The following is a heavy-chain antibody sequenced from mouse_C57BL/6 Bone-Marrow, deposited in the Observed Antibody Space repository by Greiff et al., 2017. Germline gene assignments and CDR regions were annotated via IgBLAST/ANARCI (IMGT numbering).Heavy chain of an antibody. CDR1: GYSFTDYN. CDR2: INPNYGTT. Sequence: VQLKESGPELVKPGASVKISCKASGYSFTDYNMNWVKQSNGKSLEWIGVINPNYGTTSYNQKFKGKATLTVDHSSSTAYMQLNSLTSEDSAVYYCARGYDYDYAMDYWGQGTSVTVSS. J-gene: IGHJ4*01. CDR3: ARGYDYDYAMDY. V-gene: IGHV1-39*01. D-gene: IGHD2-4*01.